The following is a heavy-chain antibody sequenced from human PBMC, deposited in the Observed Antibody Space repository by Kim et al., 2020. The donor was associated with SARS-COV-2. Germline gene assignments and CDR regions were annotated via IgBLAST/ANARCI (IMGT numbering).Heavy chain of an antibody. CDR1: GGSFSGYY. CDR3: ARGFRWATPGLLDY. Sequence: SETLSLTCAVYGGSFSGYYWSWIRQPPGKGLEWIGEINHSGSTNYNPSLKSRVTISVDTSKNQFSLKLSSVTAADTAVYYCARGFRWATPGLLDYWGQGTLVTVSS. V-gene: IGHV4-34*01. CDR2: INHSGST. J-gene: IGHJ4*02. D-gene: IGHD5-12*01.